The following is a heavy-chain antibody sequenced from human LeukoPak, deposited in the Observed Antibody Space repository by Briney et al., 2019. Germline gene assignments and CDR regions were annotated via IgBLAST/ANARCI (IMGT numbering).Heavy chain of an antibody. CDR3: AREGGYSYGDNWFDP. J-gene: IGHJ5*02. V-gene: IGHV3-7*01. CDR2: IKQDGSEK. Sequence: PGGSLRLSSAASGFTFSSYAMSWVRQAPGKGLDWVANIKQDGSEKYYVDSVKGRFTISRDNAKNSLYLQMNSLRAEDTAVYYCAREGGYSYGDNWFDPWGQGTLVTVSS. CDR1: GFTFSSYA. D-gene: IGHD5-18*01.